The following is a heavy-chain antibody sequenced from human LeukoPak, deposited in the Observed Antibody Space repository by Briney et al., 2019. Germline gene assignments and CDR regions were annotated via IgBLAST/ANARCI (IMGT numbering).Heavy chain of an antibody. V-gene: IGHV4-59*01. CDR1: GGSISSYY. CDR3: ARGSDFGDY. CDR2: IFNTGST. J-gene: IGHJ4*02. D-gene: IGHD4-17*01. Sequence: SETLSLTCSVSGGSISSYYWSWLRQPPGKGLEWIGCIFNTGSTNYNPSLKSRVTISVDTSKNQLSMKLSSVTAADTAVYYCARGSDFGDYWGQGTLVTVSS.